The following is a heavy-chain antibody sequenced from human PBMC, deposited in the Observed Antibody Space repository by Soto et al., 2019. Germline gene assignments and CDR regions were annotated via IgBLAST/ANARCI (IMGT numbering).Heavy chain of an antibody. Sequence: QVQLVESGGGLVKPGGTLRLSCTGSGFTFSDYYMTWIRQAPGKGLEWVSYISYGSSYTKYADSVKGRFTISRDNAKNSLFLQMNSLRTEDTAIYYCARDPNNSSSWWLDPWGRGALVTVSS. J-gene: IGHJ5*02. CDR3: ARDPNNSSSWWLDP. D-gene: IGHD3-22*01. CDR2: ISYGSSYT. V-gene: IGHV3-11*06. CDR1: GFTFSDYY.